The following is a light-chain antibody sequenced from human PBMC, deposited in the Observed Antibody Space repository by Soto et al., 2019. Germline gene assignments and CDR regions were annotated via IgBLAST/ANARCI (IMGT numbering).Light chain of an antibody. CDR3: QQSYSTPYT. Sequence: DIQMTQSPSSLSASVGDRVTITCRASQSISSYLNWYHQQPGKAPKLLIYAASTLQSWVPSRFSGSGSGKDFTLTISSLQPEDFATYYCQQSYSTPYTFCQGTKLEIK. V-gene: IGKV1-39*01. CDR2: AAS. CDR1: QSISSY. J-gene: IGKJ2*01.